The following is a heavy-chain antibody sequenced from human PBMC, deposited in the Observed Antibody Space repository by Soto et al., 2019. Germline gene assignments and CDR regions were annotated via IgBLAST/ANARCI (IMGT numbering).Heavy chain of an antibody. D-gene: IGHD4-4*01. CDR1: GFTFSNAW. CDR3: HTDPTTWYYYGMDV. Sequence: GSLRLSCAASGFTFSNAWMSWVRQAPGKGLEWVGRIKSKTDGGTTDYAAPVKGRFTISRDDSKNTLYLQMNSLKTEDTAVYYCHTDPTTWYYYGMDVWGQGTTVTVSS. CDR2: IKSKTDGGTT. J-gene: IGHJ6*02. V-gene: IGHV3-15*01.